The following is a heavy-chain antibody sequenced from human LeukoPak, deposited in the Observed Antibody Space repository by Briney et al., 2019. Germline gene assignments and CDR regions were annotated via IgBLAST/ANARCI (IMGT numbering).Heavy chain of an antibody. CDR1: GFTFSSYS. D-gene: IGHD2-15*01. V-gene: IGHV3-48*01. J-gene: IGHJ3*02. CDR3: AGEYCSGGSCDGDAFDI. CDR2: ISSSSSTI. Sequence: GGSLRLSCAASGFTFSSYSMNWVRQAPGKGLEWVSYISSSSSTIYYADSVKGRFTISRDNAKNSLYLQMNSLRAEDTAVYYCAGEYCSGGSCDGDAFDIWGQGTMVTVSS.